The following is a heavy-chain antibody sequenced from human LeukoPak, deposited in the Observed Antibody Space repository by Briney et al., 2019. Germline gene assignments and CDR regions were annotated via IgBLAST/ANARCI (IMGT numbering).Heavy chain of an antibody. V-gene: IGHV3-74*03. Sequence: PGGSLRLSCVASGLTFSNYWMHWVRQAPGKGLVWVSRINGDGSSTTYADSVKGRFIIYRDNAKNTLYLQMNSLRAEDTAVYYCSREGLFGSVGNGGFDHWGQGTLVTVSS. CDR2: INGDGSST. CDR3: SREGLFGSVGNGGFDH. CDR1: GLTFSNYW. D-gene: IGHD3-3*01. J-gene: IGHJ5*02.